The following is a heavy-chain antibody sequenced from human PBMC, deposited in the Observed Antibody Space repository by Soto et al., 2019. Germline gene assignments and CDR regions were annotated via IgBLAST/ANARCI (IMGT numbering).Heavy chain of an antibody. CDR2: FDPEDGET. J-gene: IGHJ5*02. Sequence: ASVKVSCKVSGYTLTELSMHWVRQAPGKGLEWMGGFDPEDGETIYAQKFQGRVTMTEDTSTDTAYMELSSLRSEDTAVYYCATAPAGSGSYPTNWFDPWGQGTLVTVSS. D-gene: IGHD1-26*01. CDR1: GYTLTELS. CDR3: ATAPAGSGSYPTNWFDP. V-gene: IGHV1-24*01.